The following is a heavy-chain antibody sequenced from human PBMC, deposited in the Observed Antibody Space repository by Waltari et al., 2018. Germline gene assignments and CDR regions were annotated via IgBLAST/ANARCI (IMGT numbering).Heavy chain of an antibody. CDR2: IYYSWIT. CDR1: GGSISSSSYY. J-gene: IGHJ5*02. V-gene: IGHV4-39*07. D-gene: IGHD2-21*01. CDR3: ARVGLGKFPFDP. Sequence: QLQLQESGPGLVKPSETLSLTCNVSGGSISSSSYYWGWIRQPPGKGLEWIGSIYYSWITYYNPSLKSRVTISVDTSKNQFSLKLSSVSAADTAVYYCARVGLGKFPFDPWGQGTLVTVSS.